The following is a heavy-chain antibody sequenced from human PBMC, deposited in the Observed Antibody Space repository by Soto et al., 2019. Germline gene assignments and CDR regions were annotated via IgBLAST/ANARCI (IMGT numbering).Heavy chain of an antibody. CDR1: GFTFSSYG. CDR2: ISYDGSKE. CDR3: AKDTYYYDRRGYYVCDY. J-gene: IGHJ4*02. V-gene: IGHV3-30*18. Sequence: QVQMVESGGGVAQPGRSLRLSCAASGFTFSSYGIHWVRQAPGKGLEWVAGISYDGSKEYYEDSVKGRFTVSRDNSKNTLDLQMNSLRAEDTAVYYCAKDTYYYDRRGYYVCDYWGQGTLFTVSS. D-gene: IGHD3-22*01.